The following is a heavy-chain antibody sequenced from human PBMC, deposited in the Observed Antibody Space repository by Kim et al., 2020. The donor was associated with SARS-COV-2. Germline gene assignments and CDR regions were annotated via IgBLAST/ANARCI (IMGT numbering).Heavy chain of an antibody. CDR3: TTDLHDYGDLDY. V-gene: IGHV3-15*01. D-gene: IGHD4-17*01. CDR2: IKSKTDGGTT. CDR1: GFTFSNAW. Sequence: GGSLRLSCAASGFTFSNAWMSWVRQAPGKGLEWVGHIKSKTDGGTTDYAAPVKGRFTISRDDSKNTLYLQMNSLKTEDTAVYYCTTDLHDYGDLDYWGQGTLVTVSS. J-gene: IGHJ4*02.